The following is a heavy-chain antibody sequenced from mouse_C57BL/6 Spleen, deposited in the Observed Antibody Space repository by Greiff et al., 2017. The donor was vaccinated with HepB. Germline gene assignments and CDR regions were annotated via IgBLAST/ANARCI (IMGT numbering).Heavy chain of an antibody. CDR2: IDPEDGET. V-gene: IGHV14-2*01. Sequence: EVQLQQSGAELVKPGASVKLSCTASGFNIKDYYMHWVKQRTEQGLEWIGRIDPEDGETKYASKFQGKATITADTSSNTADLQLSSLPSEDTAVYYGARAHYYGSSYVLAWFADWGQGTLVTVSA. CDR3: ARAHYYGSSYVLAWFAD. J-gene: IGHJ3*01. D-gene: IGHD1-1*01. CDR1: GFNIKDYY.